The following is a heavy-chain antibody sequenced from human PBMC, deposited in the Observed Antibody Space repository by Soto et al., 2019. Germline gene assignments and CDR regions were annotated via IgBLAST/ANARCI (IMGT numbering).Heavy chain of an antibody. D-gene: IGHD3-10*01. CDR1: GFTFTRAW. CDR2: IKSKADGGTE. CDR3: ATYGSGPSDY. Sequence: EEQLVESGGGLVKPGGSLRLSCAASGFTFTRAWMSWVRQAPGKGLEWVGRIKSKADGGTEDYAAPVKGRFTISRDDSENTLFLQMNSLKTEDTAVYYCATYGSGPSDYWGQGTLVTVSS. J-gene: IGHJ4*02. V-gene: IGHV3-15*01.